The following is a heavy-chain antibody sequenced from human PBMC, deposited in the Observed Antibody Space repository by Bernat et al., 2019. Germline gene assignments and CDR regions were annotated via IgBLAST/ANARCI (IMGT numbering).Heavy chain of an antibody. Sequence: QVQLVQSGAEVKKPGASVKVSCKASRYTFTSYGISWVRQAPGQGLEWMGWISAYNGNTNNAQKLQGRVTKATETATRTDNLERRSLRCDDTAVYYCARDGGQRFLGWLLYGDYYYGMDVWGQGTTLTVSS. J-gene: IGHJ6*02. CDR1: RYTFTSYG. CDR3: ARDGGQRFLGWLLYGDYYYGMDV. D-gene: IGHD3-3*01. CDR2: ISAYNGNT. V-gene: IGHV1-18*01.